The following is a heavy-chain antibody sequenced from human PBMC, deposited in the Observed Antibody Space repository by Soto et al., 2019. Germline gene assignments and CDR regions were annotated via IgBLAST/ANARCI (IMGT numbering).Heavy chain of an antibody. CDR3: ASRQGDYGMDV. V-gene: IGHV1-2*04. J-gene: IGHJ6*02. CDR2: IHPNSGGT. CDR1: GYSFTGYY. Sequence: APVKVSCKASGYSFTGYYMHWVRQAPVQGLEWMGWIHPNSGGTNYAQKFQGWVTMTRDTSISTAYMELSRLRSDDTAVYYCASRQGDYGMDVWGQGTTVTVS.